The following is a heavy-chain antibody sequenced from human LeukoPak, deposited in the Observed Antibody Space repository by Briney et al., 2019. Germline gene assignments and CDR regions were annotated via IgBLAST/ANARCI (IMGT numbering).Heavy chain of an antibody. D-gene: IGHD3-16*02. J-gene: IGHJ6*03. V-gene: IGHV4-4*07. CDR3: AREPTYYDYVWGSYRYYYYYMDV. Sequence: SETLSLTCTVSGGSISSYYWSWIRQPAGKGLEWIGRIYTSGSTNYNPSLKSRVTMSVDTSKNQFSLKLSSVTAADTAVYYCAREPTYYDYVWGSYRYYYYYMDVWGKGTTVTISS. CDR2: IYTSGST. CDR1: GGSISSYY.